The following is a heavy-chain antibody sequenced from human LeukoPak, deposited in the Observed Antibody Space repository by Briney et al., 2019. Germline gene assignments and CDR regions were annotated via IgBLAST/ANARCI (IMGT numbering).Heavy chain of an antibody. Sequence: NPSQTLSLTCTVSGGSISSGGYYWSWIRQQPGKGLEWIGYIYYSGSTYYNPSLKSRVTISVDTSKNQFSLKLSSVTAADTAVYYCARDQRLRFLEWLGFDPWGQGTLVTVSS. CDR1: GGSISSGGYY. V-gene: IGHV4-31*03. J-gene: IGHJ5*02. CDR2: IYYSGST. D-gene: IGHD3-3*01. CDR3: ARDQRLRFLEWLGFDP.